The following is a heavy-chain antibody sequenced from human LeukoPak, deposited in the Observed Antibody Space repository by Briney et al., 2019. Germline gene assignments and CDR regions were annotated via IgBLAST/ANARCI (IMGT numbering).Heavy chain of an antibody. CDR1: ELTFSRYS. CDR2: ISSSGSSI. J-gene: IGHJ4*02. D-gene: IGHD3-3*01. V-gene: IGHV3-48*01. CDR3: ATAGHPGYDFWGGFAFYFDR. Sequence: GGSLRLSCAASELTFSRYSMNWVRQAPGKGLEWVSYISSSGSSIYYADSVKGRFTISRDNAKNSLYLQMNTLRAEDTALYFCATAGHPGYDFWGGFAFYFDRWGQGALVTVSS.